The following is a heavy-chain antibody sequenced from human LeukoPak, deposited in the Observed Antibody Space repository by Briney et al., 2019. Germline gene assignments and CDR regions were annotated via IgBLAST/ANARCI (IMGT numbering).Heavy chain of an antibody. D-gene: IGHD2-2*01. Sequence: NPSETLSLTCTVSGGSISSSSYYWGWIRQPPGKGLEWIGNVYYSGSTYYNPSLKSRVTISVDTSKNQFSLKLSSVTAADTAVYYCARVSAAMFFFFDYWGQGTLVTVSS. CDR1: GGSISSSSYY. V-gene: IGHV4-39*07. J-gene: IGHJ4*02. CDR2: VYYSGST. CDR3: ARVSAAMFFFFDY.